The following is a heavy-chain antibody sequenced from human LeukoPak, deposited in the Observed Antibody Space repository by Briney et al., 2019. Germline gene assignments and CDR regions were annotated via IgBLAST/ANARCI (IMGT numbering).Heavy chain of an antibody. CDR1: GFTFTSYS. Sequence: GGSLRLSCAASGFTFTSYSMNWVRQALGKGLEWVSTISGGGGSTYYADSVKGRFTISRDNSKNTLYLQVNSLRAEDTAVYYCAKGGKWDVTPFDYWGQGTLVTVSS. D-gene: IGHD1-26*01. CDR2: ISGGGGST. J-gene: IGHJ4*02. V-gene: IGHV3-23*01. CDR3: AKGGKWDVTPFDY.